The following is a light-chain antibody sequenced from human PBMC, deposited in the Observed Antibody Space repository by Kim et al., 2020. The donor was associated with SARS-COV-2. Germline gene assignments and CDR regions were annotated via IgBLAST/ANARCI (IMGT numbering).Light chain of an antibody. CDR1: QGGSSEA. J-gene: IGKJ4*01. CDR2: GAA. Sequence: RGDRTALPCTASQGGSSEALAWYQNRTGQATRLLTYGAASRATGIADRFSGMGLGTELTLPIKRVERGDIAVYCCKQYGKAPPLTFGGGTKVEIK. CDR3: KQYGKAPPLT. V-gene: IGKV3-20*01.